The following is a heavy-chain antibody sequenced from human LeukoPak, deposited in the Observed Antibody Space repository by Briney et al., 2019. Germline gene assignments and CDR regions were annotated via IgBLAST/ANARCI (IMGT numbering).Heavy chain of an antibody. CDR1: GFTVSSNY. J-gene: IGHJ4*02. D-gene: IGHD2-2*01. V-gene: IGHV3-53*01. Sequence: GGSLGLSCAASGFTVSSNYMSWVRQAPGKGLEWVSVIYSGGSTYYADSVKGRFTISRGNSKNTLYLQMNSLRAEDTAVYYCARASSAVVWVTNWGQGTLVTVSS. CDR3: ARASSAVVWVTN. CDR2: IYSGGST.